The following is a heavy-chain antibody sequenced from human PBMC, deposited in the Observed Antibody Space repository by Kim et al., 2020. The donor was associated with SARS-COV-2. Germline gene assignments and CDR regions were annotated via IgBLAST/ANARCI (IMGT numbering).Heavy chain of an antibody. J-gene: IGHJ4*02. D-gene: IGHD6-13*01. V-gene: IGHV1-24*01. CDR1: GYTLTELS. CDR3: ATGLPPGIAAAGTDY. CDR2: FDPEDGET. Sequence: ASVKVSCKVSGYTLTELSMHWGRQAPGKGLEWMGGFDPEDGETIYAQKFQGRVTMTEDTSTDTAYMELSSLRSEDTAVYYCATGLPPGIAAAGTDYWGQGTLVTVSS.